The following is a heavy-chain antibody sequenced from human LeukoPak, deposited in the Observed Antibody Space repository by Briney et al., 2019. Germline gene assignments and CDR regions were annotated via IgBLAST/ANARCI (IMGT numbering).Heavy chain of an antibody. CDR2: FLSSSSYI. CDR3: AKDQEDVVVPAAPGY. J-gene: IGHJ4*02. V-gene: IGHV3-21*04. Sequence: PGGSLRLSCAASGFTFSNYNMNWVRQAPGKGLEWVSSFLSSSSYIYYADSVKGRFTISRDNSKNTLYLQMNSLRAEDTAVYYCAKDQEDVVVPAAPGYWGQGTLVTVSS. CDR1: GFTFSNYN. D-gene: IGHD2-2*01.